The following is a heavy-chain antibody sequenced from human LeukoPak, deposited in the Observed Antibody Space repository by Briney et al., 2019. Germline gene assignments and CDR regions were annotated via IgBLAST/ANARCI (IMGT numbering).Heavy chain of an antibody. CDR3: ARGTYSGSYSGYFDY. D-gene: IGHD1-26*01. CDR2: IYYSGST. V-gene: IGHV4-59*01. CDR1: GGSISSYY. Sequence: PSETLSLTCTVSGGSISSYYWSWIRQPPGKGLEWIGYIYYSGSTNYNPSLKSRVTISVDTSKKQFSLKVNSVTAADTAVYYCARGTYSGSYSGYFDYWGQGTLVTVSS. J-gene: IGHJ4*02.